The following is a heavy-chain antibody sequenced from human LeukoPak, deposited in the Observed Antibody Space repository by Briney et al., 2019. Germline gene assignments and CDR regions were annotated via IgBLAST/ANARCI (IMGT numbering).Heavy chain of an antibody. V-gene: IGHV1-2*06. CDR2: INPNSGGT. D-gene: IGHD6-13*01. Sequence: GASVKVSCKASGYTFTGYYMHWVRQAPGQGLEWMGRINPNSGGTNYAQKFQGRVTMNRDTSISTAYMELSRPRSDDTAGYYCARDESQQLVLDNWFDPWGQGTLVTVSS. CDR3: ARDESQQLVLDNWFDP. CDR1: GYTFTGYY. J-gene: IGHJ5*02.